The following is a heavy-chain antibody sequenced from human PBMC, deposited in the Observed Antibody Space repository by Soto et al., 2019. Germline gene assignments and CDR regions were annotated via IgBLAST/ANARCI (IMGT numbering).Heavy chain of an antibody. Sequence: QVQLVESGGGVVQPGRSLRLSCAASGFTFSSYAMHWVRQAPGKGLEWVALISFDGSYKYYADSVKGRFTISRDNSKNTLYLQMNSLRADDTAVYYCARPPIEGYSSSWYGQAPDYWGQGTLVTVSS. CDR1: GFTFSSYA. V-gene: IGHV3-30-3*01. D-gene: IGHD6-13*01. CDR3: ARPPIEGYSSSWYGQAPDY. CDR2: ISFDGSYK. J-gene: IGHJ4*02.